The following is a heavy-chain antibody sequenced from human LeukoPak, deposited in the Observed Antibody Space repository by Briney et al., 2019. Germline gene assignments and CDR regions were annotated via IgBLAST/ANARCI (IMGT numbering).Heavy chain of an antibody. J-gene: IGHJ4*02. V-gene: IGHV5-51*01. Sequence: GESLKISCKGSGYTIGSFGSYWIAWVRRMPGKGLEWMGSIYPIDSDTRYNPSFEGQVTVSVDRSISTAYLQRSSLKASDTAMYYCARVQNAPWFFDCWGQGSLLTVSS. CDR1: GYTIGSFGSYW. D-gene: IGHD3-9*01. CDR2: IYPIDSDT. CDR3: ARVQNAPWFFDC.